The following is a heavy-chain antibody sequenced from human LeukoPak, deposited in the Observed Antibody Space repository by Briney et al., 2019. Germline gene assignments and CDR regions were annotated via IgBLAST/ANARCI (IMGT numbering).Heavy chain of an antibody. J-gene: IGHJ3*02. CDR2: INHSGST. Sequence: GSLRLSCAASGFTVSSNYMSWVRQPPGKGLEWSGEINHSGSTNYNPSLKSRVTISVDTSKNQFSLKLSSVTAADTAVYYCARLRGLGPSDAFDIWGQGTMVTVSS. D-gene: IGHD2-15*01. V-gene: IGHV4-34*01. CDR3: ARLRGLGPSDAFDI. CDR1: GFTVSSNY.